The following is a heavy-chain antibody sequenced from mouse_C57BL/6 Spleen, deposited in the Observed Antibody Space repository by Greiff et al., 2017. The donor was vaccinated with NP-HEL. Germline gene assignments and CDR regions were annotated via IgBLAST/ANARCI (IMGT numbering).Heavy chain of an antibody. D-gene: IGHD3-2*02. V-gene: IGHV5-6*01. Sequence: EVQVVESGGDLVKPGGSLKLSCAASGFTFSSYGMSWVRQTPDKRLEWVATISSGGSYTYYPDSVKGRFTISRDNAKNTLYLQMSSLKSEDTAMYYCARWGDSSGYPYYFDYWGQGTTLTVSS. CDR2: ISSGGSYT. CDR3: ARWGDSSGYPYYFDY. J-gene: IGHJ2*01. CDR1: GFTFSSYG.